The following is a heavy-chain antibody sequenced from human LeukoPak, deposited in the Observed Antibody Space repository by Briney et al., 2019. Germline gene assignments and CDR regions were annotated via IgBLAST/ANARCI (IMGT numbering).Heavy chain of an antibody. CDR3: ARGQGRGCSGGGCYYYYYGMDV. J-gene: IGHJ6*04. V-gene: IGHV4-34*01. CDR1: GGSFSGYY. CDR2: INHSGST. Sequence: PSETLSLTCAVYGGSFSGYYWSWIRQPPGKGLEWIGEINHSGSTNYNPSLKSRVTISVDTSKNQFSLKLSSVTAADTAVYYCARGQGRGCSGGGCYYYYYGMDVWGKGTTVTVSS. D-gene: IGHD2-15*01.